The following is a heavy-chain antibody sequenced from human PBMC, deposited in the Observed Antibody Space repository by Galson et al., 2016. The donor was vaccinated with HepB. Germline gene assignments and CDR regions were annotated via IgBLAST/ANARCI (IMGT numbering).Heavy chain of an antibody. CDR1: GFTVSSRY. J-gene: IGHJ4*02. D-gene: IGHD2-2*01. CDR3: ASGSSNSCYPSCYFEH. CDR2: IYTGGDT. Sequence: SLRLSCAASGFTVSSRYMTWVRQAPGKGLEWVSLIYTGGDTYYADSVRGRFTISRDNSKNTLYLQMNSLRGEDTAVYHCASGSSNSCYPSCYFEHWGQGILVTVSS. V-gene: IGHV3-53*01.